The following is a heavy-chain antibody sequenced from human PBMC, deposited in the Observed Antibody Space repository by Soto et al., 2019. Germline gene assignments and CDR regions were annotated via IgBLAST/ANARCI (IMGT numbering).Heavy chain of an antibody. D-gene: IGHD5-18*01. V-gene: IGHV1-69*12. CDR1: GGTFSTYA. J-gene: IGHJ4*02. CDR3: ASGIQLWLRRINNGYSG. Sequence: QVQLVQSGAEVKKPESSVKVSCKAPGGTFSTYAISWVRQAPGQGLEWMGGIIPMFGTANYAQRFQDRVPITADESTNTVYMELSSLRSEDTAVYFCASGIQLWLRRINNGYSGWGQGTLVTVSS. CDR2: IIPMFGTA.